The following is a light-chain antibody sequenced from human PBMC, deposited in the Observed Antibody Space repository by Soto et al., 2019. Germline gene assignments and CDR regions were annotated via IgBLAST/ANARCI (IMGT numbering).Light chain of an antibody. J-gene: IGKJ1*01. CDR2: DAS. CDR3: QQRPNGPPG. V-gene: IGKV3-11*01. Sequence: EIFLTQSPDTLSLSPGERATLTCRASQSVTNYIAWYQQRPGQAPRLLIYDASNRATGVPARFSGSRSGTDFHLPISALEPAAFGLYYCQQRPNGPPGFGQGTKVEIK. CDR1: QSVTNY.